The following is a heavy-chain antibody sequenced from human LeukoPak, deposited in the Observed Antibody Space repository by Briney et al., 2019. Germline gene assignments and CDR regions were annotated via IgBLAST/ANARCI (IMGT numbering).Heavy chain of an antibody. V-gene: IGHV1-69*05. Sequence: GASVKVSCKASGGTFSSYAISWVRQAPGQGLEWMGGIIPIFGTANYAQKFQGRVTITRDTSASTAYMELSSLRSEDTAVYYCAGLHDAFDIWGQGTMVTVSS. J-gene: IGHJ3*02. CDR2: IIPIFGTA. CDR3: AGLHDAFDI. CDR1: GGTFSSYA.